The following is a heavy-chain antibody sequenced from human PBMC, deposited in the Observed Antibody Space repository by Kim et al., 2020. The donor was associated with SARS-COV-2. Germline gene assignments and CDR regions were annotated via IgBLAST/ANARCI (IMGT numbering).Heavy chain of an antibody. D-gene: IGHD6-13*01. CDR3: ARHVSGSSWYYWYFDL. J-gene: IGHJ2*01. CDR2: IYYSGST. Sequence: SETLSLTCTVSGGSISSYYWSWIRQPPGKGLEWIGYIYYSGSTNYNPSLKSRVTISVDTSKNQFSLKLSSVTAADTAVYYCARHVSGSSWYYWYFDLWGRGTLVTVSS. CDR1: GGSISSYY. V-gene: IGHV4-59*08.